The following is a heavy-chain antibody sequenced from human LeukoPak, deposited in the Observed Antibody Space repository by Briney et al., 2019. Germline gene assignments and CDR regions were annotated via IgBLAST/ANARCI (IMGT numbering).Heavy chain of an antibody. V-gene: IGHV1-46*01. D-gene: IGHD6-13*01. CDR3: ARAIAAAGTGVWAFDI. Sequence: ASVKVSCKASGYTFTSYYMHWVRQAPGQGLEWMGIISPSGGSTSYARKFQGRVTMTRDTSMSTVYMELSSLRSEDTAVYYCARAIAAAGTGVWAFDIWGQGTMVTVSS. CDR2: ISPSGGST. J-gene: IGHJ3*02. CDR1: GYTFTSYY.